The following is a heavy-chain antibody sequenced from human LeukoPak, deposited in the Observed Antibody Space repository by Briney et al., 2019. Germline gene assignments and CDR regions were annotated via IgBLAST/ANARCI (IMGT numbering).Heavy chain of an antibody. Sequence: PGGSLRLPCAASGFTFSSYWMSWVRQAPGKGLEWVANIKQDGSEKYYVDSVKGRFTISRDNAKNSLYLQMNSLRAEDTAVYYCAREHTGGILTGYYPYYFDYWGQGTLVTVSS. D-gene: IGHD3-9*01. CDR2: IKQDGSEK. J-gene: IGHJ4*02. CDR1: GFTFSSYW. V-gene: IGHV3-7*03. CDR3: AREHTGGILTGYYPYYFDY.